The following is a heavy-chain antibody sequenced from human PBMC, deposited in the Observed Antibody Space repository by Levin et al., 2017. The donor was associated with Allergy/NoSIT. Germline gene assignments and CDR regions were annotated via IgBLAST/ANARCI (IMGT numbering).Heavy chain of an antibody. Sequence: GESLKISCAASGFNLNTYTMNWVRQAPGKGLEWVSLISSSGSSIYYADSVKGRFTISRDNAKNALFLQMSSLRVEDTAVYYCARLRGLFLPTSYPDYWGQGTLVAVSS. D-gene: IGHD2-2*01. CDR1: GFNLNTYT. J-gene: IGHJ4*02. V-gene: IGHV3-21*05. CDR3: ARLRGLFLPTSYPDY. CDR2: ISSSGSSI.